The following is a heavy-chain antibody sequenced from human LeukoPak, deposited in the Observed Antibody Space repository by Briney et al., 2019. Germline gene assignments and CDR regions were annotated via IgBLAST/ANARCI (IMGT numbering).Heavy chain of an antibody. D-gene: IGHD3-3*01. CDR3: ARDRAARYDFWSGYYTRQY. CDR1: GFTFSSYA. J-gene: IGHJ4*02. CDR2: ISYDGSNK. Sequence: GGSLGLSCAASGFTFSSYAMHWVRQAPGKGLEWVAVISYDGSNKYYADSVKGRFTISRDNSKNTLYLQMNSLRAEDTAVYYCARDRAARYDFWSGYYTRQYWGQGTLVTVSP. V-gene: IGHV3-30-3*01.